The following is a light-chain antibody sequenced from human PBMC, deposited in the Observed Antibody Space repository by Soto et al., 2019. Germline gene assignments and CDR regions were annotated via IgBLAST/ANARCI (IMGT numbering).Light chain of an antibody. J-gene: IGKJ4*01. Sequence: EIMMTQSPATLSVSPGEGATLSCRASQSVSSTLAWYQQKPGQAPRLLIYGASTRATAIPARFSGSGSGTEFTLTISSLQAEDFAVYHCQQYNNWPLTFGGGNKVEIK. CDR2: GAS. CDR3: QQYNNWPLT. V-gene: IGKV3-15*01. CDR1: QSVSST.